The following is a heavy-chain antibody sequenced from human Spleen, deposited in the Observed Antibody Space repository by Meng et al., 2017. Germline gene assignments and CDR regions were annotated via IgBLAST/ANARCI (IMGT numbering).Heavy chain of an antibody. Sequence: VPLTHWCAGLLKPSETLSLPCAVYGGSFSGYYWSWIRQPPVKGLEWIGEINHSGSTNYNPSLASRATISVDTSQNNLSLKLSSVTAADSAVYYCARGPTTMAHDFDYWGQGTLVTVSS. CDR1: GGSFSGYY. D-gene: IGHD4-11*01. J-gene: IGHJ4*02. CDR3: ARGPTTMAHDFDY. CDR2: INHSGST. V-gene: IGHV4-34*01.